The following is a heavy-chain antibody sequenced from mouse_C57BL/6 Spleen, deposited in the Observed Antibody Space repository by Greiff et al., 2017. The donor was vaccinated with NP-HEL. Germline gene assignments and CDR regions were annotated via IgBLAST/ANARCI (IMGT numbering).Heavy chain of an antibody. CDR2: INYDGSST. J-gene: IGHJ1*03. V-gene: IGHV5-16*01. D-gene: IGHD4-1*01. CDR1: GFTFSDYY. Sequence: EVKLMESEGGLVQPGSSMKLSCTASGFTFSDYYMAWVRQVPEKGLEWVANINYDGSSTYYLDSLKSRFIISRDNAKNILYLQISSLKSEDTATYYCAREELTRYFDVWGTGTTVTVAS. CDR3: AREELTRYFDV.